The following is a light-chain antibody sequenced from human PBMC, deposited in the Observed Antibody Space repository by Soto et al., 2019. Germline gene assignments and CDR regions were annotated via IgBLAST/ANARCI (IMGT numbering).Light chain of an antibody. Sequence: EIVLTQSPATLSLSPGERATLSCRASQSVSSYLAWYQQKPGQAPRLLIYGASNRATGIPARFSGSGSGTDFTLTISSLEPEDFAVYYCQQRSNWPPRTFGGGTKVDI. CDR1: QSVSSY. CDR3: QQRSNWPPRT. J-gene: IGKJ4*01. V-gene: IGKV3-11*01. CDR2: GAS.